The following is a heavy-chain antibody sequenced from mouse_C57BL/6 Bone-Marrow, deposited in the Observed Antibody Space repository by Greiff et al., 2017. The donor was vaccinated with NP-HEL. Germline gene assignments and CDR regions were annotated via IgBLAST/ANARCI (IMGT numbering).Heavy chain of an antibody. J-gene: IGHJ4*01. CDR1: GYTFTSYW. V-gene: IGHV1-55*01. Sequence: QVQLQQPGAELVKPGASVKMSCKASGYTFTSYWITWVKQRPGQGLEWIGDIYPGSGSTNYNEKFKSKATLTVDTSSSTAYMQLSSLTSEDSAVYYCATPSTVVAEGYAMDYWGQGTSVTVSS. CDR2: IYPGSGST. CDR3: ATPSTVVAEGYAMDY. D-gene: IGHD1-1*01.